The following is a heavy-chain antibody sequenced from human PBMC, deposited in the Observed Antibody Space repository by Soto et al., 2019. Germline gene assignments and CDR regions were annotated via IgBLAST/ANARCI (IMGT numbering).Heavy chain of an antibody. CDR2: ISAYNGNT. D-gene: IGHD3-9*01. CDR1: GYTFTSYG. Sequence: QVQLVQSGAEVKKPGASVKVSCKASGYTFTSYGISWVRQAPGQGLEWMGWISAYNGNTNYAQKLQGRVTMTTDTATSTAYMELRSLRSDDTAVYYCARDRKRGLVRGDPFDYWGQGTLVTVSS. V-gene: IGHV1-18*04. CDR3: ARDRKRGLVRGDPFDY. J-gene: IGHJ4*02.